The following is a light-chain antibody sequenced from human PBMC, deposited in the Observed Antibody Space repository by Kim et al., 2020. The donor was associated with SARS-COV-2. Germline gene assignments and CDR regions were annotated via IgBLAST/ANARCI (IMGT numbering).Light chain of an antibody. V-gene: IGLV3-21*04. CDR2: YDS. CDR3: QVWDSSSDHRV. Sequence: APGKTARITCGGNNIGSKRVHWYQKKPRQAPGLVIYYDSDRPSGIPERFSGSNSGNTATLTISRVEAGDEADYYCQVWDSSSDHRVFGGGTKLTVL. CDR1: NIGSKR. J-gene: IGLJ3*02.